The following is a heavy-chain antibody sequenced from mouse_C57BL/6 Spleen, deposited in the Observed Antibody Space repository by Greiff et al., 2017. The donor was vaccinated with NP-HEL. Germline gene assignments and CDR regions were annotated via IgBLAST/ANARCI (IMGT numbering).Heavy chain of an antibody. CDR2: IYPGSGNT. Sequence: VQLQQSGAELVRPGASVKLSCKASGYTFTDYYINWVKQRPGQGLEWIARIYPGSGNTYYNEKFKGKATLTAEKSSSTAYMQLSSLTSEDSAVYFCARDYDWSFAYWGQGTLVTVS. CDR1: GYTFTDYY. CDR3: ARDYDWSFAY. J-gene: IGHJ3*01. D-gene: IGHD2-4*01. V-gene: IGHV1-76*01.